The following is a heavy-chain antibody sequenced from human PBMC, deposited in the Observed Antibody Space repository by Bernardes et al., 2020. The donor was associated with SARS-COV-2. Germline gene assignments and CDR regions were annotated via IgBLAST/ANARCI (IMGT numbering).Heavy chain of an antibody. CDR3: AKDPGYYYDSSGYYPPYYYYGMDV. D-gene: IGHD3-22*01. CDR2: IFSGGTT. V-gene: IGHV3-66*02. Sequence: GGSLRLSCAASGFTVSNNHMNWVRQAPGKGLEWVSVIFSGGTTDYADSVRGRFTVSRDNSKNTLYLQMNSLRAEDTAVYYCAKDPGYYYDSSGYYPPYYYYGMDVWGQG. CDR1: GFTVSNNH. J-gene: IGHJ6*02.